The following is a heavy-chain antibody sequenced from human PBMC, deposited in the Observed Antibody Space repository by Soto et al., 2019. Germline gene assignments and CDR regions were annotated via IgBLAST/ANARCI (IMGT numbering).Heavy chain of an antibody. CDR1: GGSINSSSW. Sequence: RSLTCSVSGGSINSSSWWFWVRQSPAKALEWSGEIYHSGATKYNPSLKSRVTISVDKAQNQFSRKLISVTAADTAMYYCATWSSGGYHFDAWGQGAQVTVSS. CDR2: IYHSGAT. CDR3: ATWSSGGYHFDA. J-gene: IGHJ4*02. V-gene: IGHV4-4*02. D-gene: IGHD6-19*01.